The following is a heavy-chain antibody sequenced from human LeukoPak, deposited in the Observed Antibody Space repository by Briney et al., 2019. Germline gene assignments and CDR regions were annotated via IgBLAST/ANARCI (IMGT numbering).Heavy chain of an antibody. D-gene: IGHD6-6*01. J-gene: IGHJ6*02. CDR3: ARGIAARSAPRPLHGMDA. CDR2: IGTAGDT. CDR1: GFTFSSYD. V-gene: IGHV3-13*01. Sequence: GGSLRLSCAASGFTFSSYDMHWVRQATGKGLEWVSAIGTAGDTYYPGSVKGRFTISRENAKNSLYLQMNSLRAEDTAVYYCARGIAARSAPRPLHGMDAWGQGTTVTVSS.